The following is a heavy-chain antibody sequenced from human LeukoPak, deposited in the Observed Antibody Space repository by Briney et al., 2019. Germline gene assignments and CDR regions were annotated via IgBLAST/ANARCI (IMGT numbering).Heavy chain of an antibody. V-gene: IGHV1-2*02. CDR3: ARDREAMVPDY. CDR1: GYTFTDYY. J-gene: IGHJ4*02. CDR2: INPNSGGT. D-gene: IGHD5-18*01. Sequence: GAAVKVSCKASGYTFTDYYMHWVRHAPGQGLEWMGWINPNSGGTNYAQKFQGRVTMTRDTSISTAYMELSRLRSDDTAVYYCARDREAMVPDYWGQGTLVTVSS.